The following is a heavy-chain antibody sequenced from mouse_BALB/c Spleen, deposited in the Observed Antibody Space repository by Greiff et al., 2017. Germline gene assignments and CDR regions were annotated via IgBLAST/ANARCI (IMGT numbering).Heavy chain of an antibody. Sequence: EVQLQQSGPSLVKPPQTLSLTCSVTGDPITCVYWNWIRKFPGNKLEYMGYISYSGSTYYNPSLKSRISITRDTSKNQDYLQLNSVTTEDTATYYCARYRGAYSPGAMDYWGQGTSVTVSS. J-gene: IGHJ4*01. V-gene: IGHV3-8*02. CDR3: ARYRGAYSPGAMDY. CDR2: ISYSGST. CDR1: GDPITCVY.